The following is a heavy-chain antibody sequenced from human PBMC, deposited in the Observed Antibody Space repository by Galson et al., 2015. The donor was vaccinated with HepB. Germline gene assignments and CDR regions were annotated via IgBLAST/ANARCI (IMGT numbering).Heavy chain of an antibody. CDR3: ARSAYYYGSGSYYLLYYYGMDV. CDR2: ISGSGGST. CDR1: GFTSSSYA. D-gene: IGHD3-10*01. V-gene: IGHV3-23*01. J-gene: IGHJ6*02. Sequence: SLRLSCAASGFTSSSYAMSWVRQAPGKGLEWVSAISGSGGSTYYADSVKGRFTISRDNSKNTLYLQMNSLRAEDTAVYYCARSAYYYGSGSYYLLYYYGMDVWGQGTTVTVSS.